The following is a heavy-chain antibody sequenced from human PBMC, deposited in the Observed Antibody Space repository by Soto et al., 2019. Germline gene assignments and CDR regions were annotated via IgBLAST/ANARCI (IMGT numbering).Heavy chain of an antibody. Sequence: GGSLRLSCAASGFTFSSYAMSWVRQAPGKGLEWVSVISAGGGTTYYADSVRGRFTISRDNSKNTLFVQMDSLRADDTAVYYCARSVFGGSYRFDYWGQGTLVTVSS. D-gene: IGHD1-26*01. CDR3: ARSVFGGSYRFDY. J-gene: IGHJ4*02. CDR1: GFTFSSYA. V-gene: IGHV3-23*01. CDR2: ISAGGGTT.